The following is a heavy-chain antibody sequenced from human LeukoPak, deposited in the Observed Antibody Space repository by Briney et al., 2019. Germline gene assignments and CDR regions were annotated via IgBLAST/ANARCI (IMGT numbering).Heavy chain of an antibody. CDR2: IYHSGST. J-gene: IGHJ4*02. Sequence: SETLSLTCTISGFSISSGYYWGWIRQPPGKGLEWIGSIYHSGSTYYNPSLKSRVTISLDTSENQFSLKLSSVTAADTAVYYCARDLYSSGWGYFDYWGQGTLVTVSS. V-gene: IGHV4-38-2*02. CDR1: GFSISSGYY. D-gene: IGHD6-19*01. CDR3: ARDLYSSGWGYFDY.